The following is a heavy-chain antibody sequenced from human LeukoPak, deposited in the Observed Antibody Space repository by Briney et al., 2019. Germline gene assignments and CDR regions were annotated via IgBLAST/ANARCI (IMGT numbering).Heavy chain of an antibody. CDR2: INPSGGST. Sequence: ASVKVSCKASGYTFTSYYMHWVRQAPGQGLEWMGIINPSGGSTSYAQKFQGRVNMTRDTSTSTVYMELSSLRCEDTAVYYCARGFIVVVTAASYDLDYWGQGTLVTVSS. D-gene: IGHD2-21*02. CDR1: GYTFTSYY. CDR3: ARGFIVVVTAASYDLDY. V-gene: IGHV1-46*01. J-gene: IGHJ4*02.